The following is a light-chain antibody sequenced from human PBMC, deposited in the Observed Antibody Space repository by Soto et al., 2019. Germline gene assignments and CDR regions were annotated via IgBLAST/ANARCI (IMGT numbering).Light chain of an antibody. V-gene: IGKV3-15*01. CDR3: QQYGDSPRT. Sequence: EIVMTQSPATLSVSPGERATLSCRASQSISNRLAWYQQRPGQAPSLLIYLASTRATGVPARFTGSGSGTEFILTISSLQSEDFAVYYCQQYGDSPRTFGQGTKVDIK. CDR1: QSISNR. CDR2: LAS. J-gene: IGKJ1*01.